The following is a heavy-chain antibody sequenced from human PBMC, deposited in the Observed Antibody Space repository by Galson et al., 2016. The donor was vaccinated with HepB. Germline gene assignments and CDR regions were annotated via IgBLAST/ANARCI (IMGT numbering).Heavy chain of an antibody. D-gene: IGHD3-10*01. CDR2: VTGSGGWT. V-gene: IGHV3-23*01. J-gene: IGHJ6*02. Sequence: SLRLSCAASGFTFSNYAMNWVRQAPGKGLEWVSSVTGSGGWTKYADSVKGRFTISRDNSRDTLYLQMNSLRAEDTAVYYCARAVMLGRGMDVWGQGTTVTVSS. CDR1: GFTFSNYA. CDR3: ARAVMLGRGMDV.